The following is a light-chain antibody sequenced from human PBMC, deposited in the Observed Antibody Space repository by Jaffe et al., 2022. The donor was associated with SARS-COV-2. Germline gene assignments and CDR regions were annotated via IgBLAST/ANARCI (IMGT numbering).Light chain of an antibody. CDR1: QSLLHSNGSNF. Sequence: DIMMTQSPLSLPVTPGESASISCRSSQSLLHSNGSNFLDWYLQKPGQSPQLLIYLGSNRASGVPDRFSGSGSGRDFSLKVSRVEAEDVGLFYCMQALQTPFTFGPGTKVVIK. CDR3: MQALQTPFT. V-gene: IGKV2-28*01. CDR2: LGS. J-gene: IGKJ3*01.